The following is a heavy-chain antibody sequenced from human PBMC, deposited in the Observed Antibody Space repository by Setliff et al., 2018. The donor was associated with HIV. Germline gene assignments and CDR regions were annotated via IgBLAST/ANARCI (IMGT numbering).Heavy chain of an antibody. CDR2: IYTSGNT. CDR1: GASISRYY. CDR3: ARDVGTSDAFDI. D-gene: IGHD1-26*01. V-gene: IGHV4-4*07. Sequence: SETLSLTCTVSGASISRYYWSWIRQPAGKGLEWIGRIYTSGNTYYNPSLKSRVAMSADTSKNQFSLKLTSVTAADSAVYYCARDVGTSDAFDIWGLGTMVTVSS. J-gene: IGHJ3*02.